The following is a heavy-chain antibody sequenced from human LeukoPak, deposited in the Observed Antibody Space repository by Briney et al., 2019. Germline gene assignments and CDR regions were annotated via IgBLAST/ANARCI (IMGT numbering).Heavy chain of an antibody. CDR2: INSDGSST. J-gene: IGHJ4*02. CDR3: ARLRCDVGDCYSAGQNF. Sequence: GGSLRLSCAASGFTFTTYWMHWVRQAPGQGLVWVSRINSDGSSTSYADSVKGRFSISRDNARNTLYLQMNSLRAEDTAVYFCARLRCDVGDCYSAGQNFWGQGTLVTVSS. D-gene: IGHD2-21*02. V-gene: IGHV3-74*01. CDR1: GFTFTTYW.